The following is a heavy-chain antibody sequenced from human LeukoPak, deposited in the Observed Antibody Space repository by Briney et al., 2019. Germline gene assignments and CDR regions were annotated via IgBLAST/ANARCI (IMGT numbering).Heavy chain of an antibody. CDR1: GCSFSTYA. CDR3: AKIPIYCSGGSCYTPY. V-gene: IGHV3-23*01. Sequence: AGSLRLTCAASGCSFSTYAMSWVRQAPGKGLEWVSTITGSGGSTYYGYSVKGRVTISSDNSKNTLYMQINITSADDTAAYYSAKIPIYCSGGSCYTPYWGQGTLVTVSS. D-gene: IGHD2-15*01. J-gene: IGHJ4*02. CDR2: ITGSGGST.